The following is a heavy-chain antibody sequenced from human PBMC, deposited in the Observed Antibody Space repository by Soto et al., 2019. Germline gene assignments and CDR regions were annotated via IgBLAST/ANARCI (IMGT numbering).Heavy chain of an antibody. V-gene: IGHV4-4*07. J-gene: IGHJ4*02. CDR3: ARDIASYAYGEGY. Sequence: SETLSLTCTVSGGSINSYSWSWIRQPAGKGLEWIGRVYSSGTTDYNPSLNSRATISVETSKNQFSPKLSSVTAADTAVYYCARDIASYAYGEGYWGQGIQVTVSS. CDR2: VYSSGTT. CDR1: GGSINSYS. D-gene: IGHD2-21*01.